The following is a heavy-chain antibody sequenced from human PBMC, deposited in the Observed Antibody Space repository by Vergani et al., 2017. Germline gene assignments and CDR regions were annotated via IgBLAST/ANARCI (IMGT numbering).Heavy chain of an antibody. CDR1: GFTFSSYG. V-gene: IGHV3-30*18. D-gene: IGHD2-2*01. CDR2: ISYDGSNK. Sequence: QVQLVESGGGVVQPGRSLRLSCAASGFTFSSYGMHWVRQAPGKGLEWVAVISYDGSNKYYADSVKGRFTISRDNSKNTLYLQMNSLRAEDTAVYYCAKDRALGDIVVVPAAAGGMDVWGQGP. CDR3: AKDRALGDIVVVPAAAGGMDV. J-gene: IGHJ6*02.